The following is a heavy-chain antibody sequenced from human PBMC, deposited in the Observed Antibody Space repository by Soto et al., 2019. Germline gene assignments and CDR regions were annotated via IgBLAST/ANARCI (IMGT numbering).Heavy chain of an antibody. Sequence: AAVKVSCKASGYTFTSYYMHWVRQAPGQGLEWMGIINPSGGSTSYAQKFQGRVTMTRDTSTSTVYMELSSLRSEDTAVYYCTSSISSGYYGPFDYWGQGTLVTVSS. J-gene: IGHJ4*02. CDR2: INPSGGST. V-gene: IGHV1-46*01. D-gene: IGHD3-22*01. CDR3: TSSISSGYYGPFDY. CDR1: GYTFTSYY.